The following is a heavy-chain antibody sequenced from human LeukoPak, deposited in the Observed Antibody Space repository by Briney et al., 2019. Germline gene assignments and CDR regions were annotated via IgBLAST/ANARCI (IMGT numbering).Heavy chain of an antibody. CDR3: AKDSTGVAATDY. V-gene: IGHV3-23*01. Sequence: PGGSLRLSCAGSGFIFSDYVMSWVRQAPGKGLEWVSASGTGGRTYYADSVKGRFTISRDNSKKTVFLQMDGLRVEDTAVYYCAKDSTGVAATDYWGQGTLVTVSS. J-gene: IGHJ4*02. D-gene: IGHD6-19*01. CDR2: SGTGGRT. CDR1: GFIFSDYV.